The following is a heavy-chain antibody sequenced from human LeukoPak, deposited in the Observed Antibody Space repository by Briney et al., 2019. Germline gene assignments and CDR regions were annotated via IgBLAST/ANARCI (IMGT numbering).Heavy chain of an antibody. CDR2: INPSGGST. Sequence: ASVKVSCKASGYTFTSYGISWVRQAPGQGLEWMGIINPSGGSTSYAQKFQGRVTMTRDMSTSTVYMELSSLRSEDTAVYYCARDPYGDYWFDPWGQGTLVTVSS. D-gene: IGHD4-17*01. J-gene: IGHJ5*02. V-gene: IGHV1-46*01. CDR3: ARDPYGDYWFDP. CDR1: GYTFTSYG.